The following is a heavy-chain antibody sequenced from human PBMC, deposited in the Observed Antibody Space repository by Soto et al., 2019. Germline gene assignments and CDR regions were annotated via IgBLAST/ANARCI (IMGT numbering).Heavy chain of an antibody. V-gene: IGHV4-38-2*02. Sequence: LSLTCSVSNYSISSTYYWGWVRLSPGKGLEWIGSIDHRGKTYYNPSLKSRGTISVDTSKIRFSLRLKSVTAADTAVYYCARVPTTFYLFDYWGQGTLVTVSS. D-gene: IGHD4-17*01. CDR1: NYSISSTYY. CDR2: IDHRGKT. CDR3: ARVPTTFYLFDY. J-gene: IGHJ4*02.